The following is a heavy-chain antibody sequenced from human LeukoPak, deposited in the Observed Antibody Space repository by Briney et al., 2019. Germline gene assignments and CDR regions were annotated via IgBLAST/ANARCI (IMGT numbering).Heavy chain of an antibody. CDR1: GGSISSYY. J-gene: IGHJ4*02. D-gene: IGHD3-3*01. V-gene: IGHV4-59*01. CDR2: IYYSGST. CDR3: ARGLKYYDFWSGYPRTLDY. Sequence: PSETLSLTCTVSGGSISSYYWSWIRQPPGKGLEWIGYIYYSGSTNYNPSLKSRVTISVDTSKNQFSLKLSSVTAAGTAVYYCARGLKYYDFWSGYPRTLDYWGQGTLVTVSS.